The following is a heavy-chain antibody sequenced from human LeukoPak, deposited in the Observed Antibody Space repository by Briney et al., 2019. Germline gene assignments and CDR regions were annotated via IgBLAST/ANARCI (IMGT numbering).Heavy chain of an antibody. D-gene: IGHD3-22*01. CDR1: GFTFRSYS. V-gene: IGHV3-48*02. J-gene: IGHJ4*02. CDR3: ARGLGYYDNSGSSYFDS. Sequence: GSLRLSCAASGFTFRSYSMNWARQAPGKGLEWVSYISTSSDTIYYADSVKGRFTISRDNAKNSLYLQMNSLRDEDTALYYCARGLGYYDNSGSSYFDSWGQGTLVTVSP. CDR2: ISTSSDTI.